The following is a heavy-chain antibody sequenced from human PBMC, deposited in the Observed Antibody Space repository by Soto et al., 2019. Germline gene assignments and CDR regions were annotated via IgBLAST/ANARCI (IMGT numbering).Heavy chain of an antibody. J-gene: IGHJ6*02. Sequence: GEALKISCKGSGYSFTTSWIGWVRQMPGKGLEWMGIIYPADSDTRYSPSFQGQVTISADKSIGTAYLQWSSLKASDTAVYYCARVGLSDFWSGYYPIYYYYGMDVWGQGTTVTVSS. CDR2: IYPADSDT. V-gene: IGHV5-51*01. D-gene: IGHD3-3*01. CDR3: ARVGLSDFWSGYYPIYYYYGMDV. CDR1: GYSFTTSW.